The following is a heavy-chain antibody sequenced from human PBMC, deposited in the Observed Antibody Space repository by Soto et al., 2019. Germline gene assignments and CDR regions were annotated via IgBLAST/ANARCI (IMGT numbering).Heavy chain of an antibody. CDR3: ARISPPAYSSSWYWFDP. D-gene: IGHD6-13*01. CDR1: GFSLSNARMG. V-gene: IGHV2-26*01. Sequence: SGPTLVNPTETLTLTCTVSGFSLSNARMGVSWIRQPPGKALEWLAHIFSNDEKSYSTSLKSRLTISKDTSKSQVVLTMTNMDPVDTATYYCARISPPAYSSSWYWFDPWGQGTLVTVSS. CDR2: IFSNDEK. J-gene: IGHJ5*02.